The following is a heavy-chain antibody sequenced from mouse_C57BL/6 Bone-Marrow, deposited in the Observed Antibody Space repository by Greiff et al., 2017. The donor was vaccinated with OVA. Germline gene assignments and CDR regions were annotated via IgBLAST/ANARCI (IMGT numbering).Heavy chain of an antibody. J-gene: IGHJ4*01. Sequence: SGAELVRPGASVKMSCKASGYTFTSYNMHWVKQTPRQGLEWIGAIYPGNGDTSYNQKFKGKATLTVDKSSSTAYMQLSSLTSEDSAVYFCARGDYYGDYYAMDYWGQGTSVTVSS. V-gene: IGHV1-12*01. CDR3: ARGDYYGDYYAMDY. CDR2: IYPGNGDT. D-gene: IGHD1-1*01. CDR1: GYTFTSYN.